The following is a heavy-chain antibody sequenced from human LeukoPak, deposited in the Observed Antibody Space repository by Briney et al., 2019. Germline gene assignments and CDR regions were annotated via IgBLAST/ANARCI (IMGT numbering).Heavy chain of an antibody. CDR1: GFTFSSYE. V-gene: IGHV3-48*03. D-gene: IGHD3-9*01. Sequence: PGGSLRLPCAASGFTFSSYEMNWVRQAPGKGLEWVSYISSSGSTIYYADSVKGRFTISRDNAKNSLYLQMNSLRAEDTAVYYCAREDILTGYFIDYWGQGTLVTVSS. CDR3: AREDILTGYFIDY. CDR2: ISSSGSTI. J-gene: IGHJ4*02.